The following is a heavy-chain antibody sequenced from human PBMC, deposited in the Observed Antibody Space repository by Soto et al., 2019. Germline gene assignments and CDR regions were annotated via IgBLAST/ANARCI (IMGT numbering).Heavy chain of an antibody. D-gene: IGHD3-22*01. Sequence: GESLKISCKASGYSFSFYWIGWVRQMPGKGLEWMAIMYPDDSDIRYSPSFEAHVTISADKSTSTAFLQWSSLKASDTAMYYCATAYVYDFENSNYYRDAFDIWGQGTLVTVAS. CDR1: GYSFSFYW. CDR2: MYPDDSDI. CDR3: ATAYVYDFENSNYYRDAFDI. V-gene: IGHV5-51*01. J-gene: IGHJ3*02.